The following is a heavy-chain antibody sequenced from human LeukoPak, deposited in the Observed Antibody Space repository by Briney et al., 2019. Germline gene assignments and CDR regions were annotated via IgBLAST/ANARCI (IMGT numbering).Heavy chain of an antibody. D-gene: IGHD3-22*01. Sequence: ASVKVSCKASGYTFTSYYIRWVRQAPGQGLEWMGIINPSGGGTSYAQKFQGRVTMTRDTSTSTVYMELSSLRSEDTAVYYCARAALYYDSSGYYYFAYWGQGTLVTVSS. J-gene: IGHJ4*02. V-gene: IGHV1-46*01. CDR3: ARAALYYDSSGYYYFAY. CDR2: INPSGGGT. CDR1: GYTFTSYY.